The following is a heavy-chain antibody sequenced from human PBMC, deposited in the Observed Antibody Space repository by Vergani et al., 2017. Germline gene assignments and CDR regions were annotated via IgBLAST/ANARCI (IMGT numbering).Heavy chain of an antibody. Sequence: QVQLQESGPGLVKPSETLSLLCTVSDFSITSGDYWGWIRPPPGKGLEWIGTIYHSGRTYYNPSLRSRLTISVDTSKNQFSLTLRSVTAADTAVYHCGSLDGSLRENWGQGTLVTVSS. CDR3: GSLDGSLREN. J-gene: IGHJ4*02. D-gene: IGHD1-26*01. V-gene: IGHV4-38-2*02. CDR1: DFSITSGDY. CDR2: IYHSGRT.